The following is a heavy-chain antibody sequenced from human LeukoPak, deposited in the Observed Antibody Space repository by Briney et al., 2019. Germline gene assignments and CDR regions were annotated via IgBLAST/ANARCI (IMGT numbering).Heavy chain of an antibody. D-gene: IGHD6-13*01. CDR2: ISPDGSTK. J-gene: IGHJ4*02. Sequence: PGGSLRLSCAASGFTFSRSWMSWVRQPPGKGLEWAANISPDGSTKHHMDSVKGRFTISRDNAKDSLYLEMSRLRDDDTAMYYCATGASGSWDFGGQGTLVTVSS. CDR1: GFTFSRSW. V-gene: IGHV3-7*03. CDR3: ATGASGSWDF.